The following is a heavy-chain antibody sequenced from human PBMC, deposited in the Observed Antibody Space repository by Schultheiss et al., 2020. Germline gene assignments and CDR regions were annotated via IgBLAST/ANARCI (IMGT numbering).Heavy chain of an antibody. J-gene: IGHJ6*02. CDR1: GYTFTSYY. Sequence: ASVKVSCKASGYTFTSYYMHWVRQAPGQGLEWMGIINPSGGSTSYAQKFQGRVTITADESTSTAYMELSSLRSEDTAVYYCARAGVVVAATGPFPYFYYYGMDVWGQGTTVTV. CDR2: INPSGGST. V-gene: IGHV1-46*01. CDR3: ARAGVVVAATGPFPYFYYYGMDV. D-gene: IGHD2-15*01.